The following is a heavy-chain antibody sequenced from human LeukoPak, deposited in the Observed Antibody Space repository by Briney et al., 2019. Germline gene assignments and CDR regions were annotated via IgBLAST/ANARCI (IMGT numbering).Heavy chain of an antibody. CDR3: AKERKGSGYFDY. CDR1: GFTFSSYE. Sequence: PGGSLRLSCAASGFTFSSYEMNWVRQAPGKGLEWVSYISSSGSTIYYADSVKGRFTISRDNAKNSLYLQMNSLRAEDTAVYYCAKERKGSGYFDYWGQGTLVTVSS. D-gene: IGHD1-26*01. V-gene: IGHV3-48*03. CDR2: ISSSGSTI. J-gene: IGHJ4*02.